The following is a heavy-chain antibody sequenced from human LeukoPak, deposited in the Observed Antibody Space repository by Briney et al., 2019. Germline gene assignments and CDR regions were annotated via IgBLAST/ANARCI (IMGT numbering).Heavy chain of an antibody. Sequence: NPGWSLRLSCTASGFTFSSYSMNWVRQAPGKGLEWVSSISSSSSYIYYADSVKGRFTISRDNAKNSLYLQMNSLRAEDTAVYYCARERMVYATDYWGQGTLVTVSS. CDR3: ARERMVYATDY. D-gene: IGHD2-8*01. CDR1: GFTFSSYS. V-gene: IGHV3-21*01. CDR2: ISSSSSYI. J-gene: IGHJ4*02.